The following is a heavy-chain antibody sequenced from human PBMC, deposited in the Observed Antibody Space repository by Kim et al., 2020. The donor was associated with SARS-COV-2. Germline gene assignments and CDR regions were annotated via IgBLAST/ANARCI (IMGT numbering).Heavy chain of an antibody. D-gene: IGHD3-22*01. CDR3: ARWGENSDYYDSSGPDAFDI. CDR2: IIPIFGTA. CDR1: GGTFSSYA. Sequence: SVKVSCKASGGTFSSYAISWVRQAPGQGLEWMGGIIPIFGTANYAQKFQGRVTITADESTSTPYMELSSLRSEDTAVYYCARWGENSDYYDSSGPDAFDIWGQGTMVTVSS. J-gene: IGHJ3*02. V-gene: IGHV1-69*13.